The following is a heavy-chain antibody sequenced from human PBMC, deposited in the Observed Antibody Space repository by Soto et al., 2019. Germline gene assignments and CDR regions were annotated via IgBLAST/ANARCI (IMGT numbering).Heavy chain of an antibody. Sequence: PSETLSLTCAVSGGSISSTNLWTWVRQPPGKGLEWIGEIYHTGSTTFNPSLKSRVTISVDASKNQFSLKLSSVTAADTAVYYCARGSYYYDSSGYYHYWGQGTLVTVSS. D-gene: IGHD3-22*01. V-gene: IGHV4-4*02. CDR1: GGSISSTNL. CDR2: IYHTGST. CDR3: ARGSYYYDSSGYYHY. J-gene: IGHJ4*02.